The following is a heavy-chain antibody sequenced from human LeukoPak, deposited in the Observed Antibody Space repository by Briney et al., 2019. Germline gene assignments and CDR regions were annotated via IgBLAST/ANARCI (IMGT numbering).Heavy chain of an antibody. D-gene: IGHD6-13*01. CDR2: ISGGSEDT. CDR3: ARTIAQYSNSWLYFYYGLDV. J-gene: IGHJ6*02. CDR1: GFAFGGYA. V-gene: IGHV3-23*01. Sequence: GGSLRLSCTASGFAFGGYAMSWVRQAPGKGLEWVSSISGGSEDTYYASSVKGRFTISRDNSKSTLYLQMNSLRAEDTAVYYCARTIAQYSNSWLYFYYGLDVWGQGTTVTVS.